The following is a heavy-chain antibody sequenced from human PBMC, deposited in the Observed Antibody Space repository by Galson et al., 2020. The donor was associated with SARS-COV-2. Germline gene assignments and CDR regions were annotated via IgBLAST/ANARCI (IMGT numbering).Heavy chain of an antibody. D-gene: IGHD3-10*01. CDR3: ARAAGSSYYYGSGSYYKGGPFFDY. CDR2: IYYSGST. V-gene: IGHV4-31*03. Sequence: SETMSLTCTVSGGSISSGGYYWSWIRQHPGKGLEWIGYIYYSGSTYYNPSLKSRVTISVDTSKNQFSLKLSSVTAADTAVYYCARAAGSSYYYGSGSYYKGGPFFDYWGQGTLVTVSS. CDR1: GGSISSGGYY. J-gene: IGHJ4*02.